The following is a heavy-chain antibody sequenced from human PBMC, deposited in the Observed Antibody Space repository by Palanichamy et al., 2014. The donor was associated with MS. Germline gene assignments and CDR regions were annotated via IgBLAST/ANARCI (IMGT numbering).Heavy chain of an antibody. CDR2: INPGNGNT. J-gene: IGHJ4*02. D-gene: IGHD1-26*01. Sequence: QVQLVQSGAEVKKPGASVKVSRKASGYTFTIYAIHWVRQAPGQRLEWVGWINPGNGNTKYSQKFQGRVSITRDTSASTSYMELSSLRSEDTAMYYCARDPGIGFWGQGTLVTVSS. CDR1: GYTFTIYA. CDR3: ARDPGIGF. V-gene: IGHV1-3*01.